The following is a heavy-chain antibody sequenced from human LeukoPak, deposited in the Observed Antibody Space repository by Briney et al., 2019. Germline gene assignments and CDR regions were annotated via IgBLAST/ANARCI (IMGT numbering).Heavy chain of an antibody. CDR3: AREYGSSSWYMSTIFDY. CDR2: IIPIFGTA. J-gene: IGHJ4*02. CDR1: GGTFSSYA. D-gene: IGHD6-13*01. V-gene: IGHV1-69*05. Sequence: SVKVSCKASGGTFSSYAISWVRQAPGQGREWMGRIIPIFGTANYAQKFQGRVTITTDESTSTAYMELSSLRSEDTAVYYCAREYGSSSWYMSTIFDYWGQGTLVTVSS.